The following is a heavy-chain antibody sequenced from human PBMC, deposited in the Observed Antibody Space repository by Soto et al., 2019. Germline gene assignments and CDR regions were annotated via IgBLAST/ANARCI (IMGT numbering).Heavy chain of an antibody. CDR1: GGSISSSRYY. Sequence: QLQLQESGPGLVKPSETLSLTCTVSGGSISSSRYYWGWIRQPPGKGLEWIGNIYYSGSTYYNPSLKCRVTISVDTSKNQFSLKLTSVTAADTAVYYCASSEFHWGQGTLVTVSS. D-gene: IGHD3-10*01. CDR2: IYYSGST. V-gene: IGHV4-39*01. J-gene: IGHJ4*02. CDR3: ASSEFH.